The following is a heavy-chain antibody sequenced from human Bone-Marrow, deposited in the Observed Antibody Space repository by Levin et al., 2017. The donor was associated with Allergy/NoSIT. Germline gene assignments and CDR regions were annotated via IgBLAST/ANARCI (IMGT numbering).Heavy chain of an antibody. V-gene: IGHV4-30-4*01. CDR1: YDFINSGDYY. CDR3: VRDLGFGVLTDMWTFDS. CDR2: IYYSGNT. Sequence: SPTLSLPCTVSYDFINSGDYYWSWIRQPPGKALEWIGYIYYSGNTDYNPSLKSRITISIDTSKKQFSLRLDSVTPADPAVYYCVRDLGFGVLTDMWTFDSWGQGVRVIVSS. J-gene: IGHJ4*02. D-gene: IGHD3-3*01.